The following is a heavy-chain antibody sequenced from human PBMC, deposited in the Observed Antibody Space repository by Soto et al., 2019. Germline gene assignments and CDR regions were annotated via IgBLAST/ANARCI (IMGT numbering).Heavy chain of an antibody. D-gene: IGHD2-21*02. J-gene: IGHJ4*02. CDR1: GDSFSSDDYY. Sequence: SETLSLTCTVSGDSFSSDDYYWSWIRQPPGKCLEWIGYISYRVDTYYSPSLKSRVTMSIDTSKNQFSLNVSSVTAADTAVYYCARVAGVAYCGGDCYHFDYWGQGTLVTVSS. V-gene: IGHV4-30-4*01. CDR2: ISYRVDT. CDR3: ARVAGVAYCGGDCYHFDY.